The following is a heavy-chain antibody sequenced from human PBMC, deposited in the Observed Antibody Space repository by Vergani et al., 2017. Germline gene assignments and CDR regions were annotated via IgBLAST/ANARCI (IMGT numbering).Heavy chain of an antibody. V-gene: IGHV1-69*01. Sequence: QVQLVQSGAEVKQPGSSVKVSCKASGGTFSSYAISWVRQAPGQGLEWMGGIIPIFGTANYAQNFQGRFTITADESTSTAYMELSSLRFEDTAVYYCARGVRFLEWLLDYWGQGTLVTVSS. CDR3: ARGVRFLEWLLDY. CDR1: GGTFSSYA. CDR2: IIPIFGTA. D-gene: IGHD3-3*01. J-gene: IGHJ4*02.